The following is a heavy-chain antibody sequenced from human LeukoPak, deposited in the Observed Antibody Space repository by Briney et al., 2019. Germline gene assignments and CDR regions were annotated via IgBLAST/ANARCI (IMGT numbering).Heavy chain of an antibody. CDR3: TKDLMTGYSSGWYLGY. D-gene: IGHD6-19*01. Sequence: GGSLRPSCVVSGFSLSSDAMSWVRQAPGKGLEWVSVSSGSDDSTHYADSVKGRFIMSRDNSENTLYLQMNSLRAEDTAVYYCTKDLMTGYSSGWYLGYWGQGTLVTVSS. CDR1: GFSLSSDA. J-gene: IGHJ4*02. CDR2: SSGSDDST. V-gene: IGHV3-23*01.